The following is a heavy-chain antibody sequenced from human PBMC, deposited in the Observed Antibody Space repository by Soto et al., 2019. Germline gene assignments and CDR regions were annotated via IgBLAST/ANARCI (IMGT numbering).Heavy chain of an antibody. D-gene: IGHD6-19*01. V-gene: IGHV3-30*18. CDR3: AKDPAGGSCWPAYNWFDP. J-gene: IGHJ5*02. Sequence: QVQLVESGGGVVQPGRSLRLSCAASGFTFSSYGMHWVRQAPGKGLEWVAVISYDGSNKYYADSVKGRFTISRDNSKNTLYLQMNGLRAEDTAVYYCAKDPAGGSCWPAYNWFDPWGQGTLVTVSS. CDR1: GFTFSSYG. CDR2: ISYDGSNK.